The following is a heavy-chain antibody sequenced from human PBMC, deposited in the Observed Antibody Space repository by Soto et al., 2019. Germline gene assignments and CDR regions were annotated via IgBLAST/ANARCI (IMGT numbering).Heavy chain of an antibody. CDR3: AGTLEPVMVTPYGYPQLSFDY. CDR2: IYYSGST. V-gene: IGHV4-31*03. J-gene: IGHJ4*02. CDR1: GGSISSGGYY. D-gene: IGHD5-18*01. Sequence: SETLSLTCTVSGGSISSGGYYWSWIRQHPGKGLEWIGYIYYSGSTYYNPSLKSRVTISVDTSKNQFSLKLSSVTAADTAVYYCAGTLEPVMVTPYGYPQLSFDYWGQGTLVT.